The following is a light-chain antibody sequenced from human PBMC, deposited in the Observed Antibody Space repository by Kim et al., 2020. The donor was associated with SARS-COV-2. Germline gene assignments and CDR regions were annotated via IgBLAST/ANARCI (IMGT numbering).Light chain of an antibody. Sequence: ASVGDRVTITCRASQDIRNDLGWYQQSPRRAPKSLIYGASSLQSGVPSRFSGSGSGTEFTLTISSLQPEDFATYFCLQHNSYPITFGQGTRLEIK. J-gene: IGKJ5*01. V-gene: IGKV1-17*01. CDR2: GAS. CDR3: LQHNSYPIT. CDR1: QDIRND.